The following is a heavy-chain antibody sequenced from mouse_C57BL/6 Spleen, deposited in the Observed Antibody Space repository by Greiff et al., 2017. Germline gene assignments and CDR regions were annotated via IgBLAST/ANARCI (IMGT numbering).Heavy chain of an antibody. CDR2: ISSGSSTI. CDR3: ARLGYAMDY. CDR1: GFTFSDYG. J-gene: IGHJ4*01. Sequence: EVHLVESGGGLVKPGGSLKLSCAASGFTFSDYGMHWVRQAPEKGLEWVAYISSGSSTIYYADIVKGRFTISRDNAKNTLFLQMTSLRSEDTAMYYCARLGYAMDYWGQGTSVTVSS. V-gene: IGHV5-17*01.